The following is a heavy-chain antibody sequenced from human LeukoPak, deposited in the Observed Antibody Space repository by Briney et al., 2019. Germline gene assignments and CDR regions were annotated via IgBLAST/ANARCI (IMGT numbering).Heavy chain of an antibody. CDR3: ARDPPAYYDYVWGSYPDY. V-gene: IGHV1-46*01. CDR2: INPSGGST. J-gene: IGHJ4*02. D-gene: IGHD3-16*01. Sequence: GASVKVSCKASGYTFTSYYMHWVRPAPGQGLEWMGIINPSGGSTSYAQKFQGRVTMTRDTSTSTVYMELSSLRSEDTAVYYCARDPPAYYDYVWGSYPDYWGQGTLVTVSS. CDR1: GYTFTSYY.